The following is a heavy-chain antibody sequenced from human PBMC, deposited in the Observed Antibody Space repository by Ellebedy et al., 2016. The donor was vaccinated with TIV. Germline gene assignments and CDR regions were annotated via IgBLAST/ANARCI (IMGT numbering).Heavy chain of an antibody. CDR1: RGTFNNYA. CDR2: IIPKFGTA. V-gene: IGHV1-69*13. J-gene: IGHJ6*02. CDR3: ARARNERGYTYGGGRIYYYYAMEV. Sequence: AASVKVSCKTSRGTFNNYAITWVRQAPGQRLEWMGGIIPKFGTANYAQKFQGRVTITADEPTSTAYMELSSLRFEDRAVYYCARARNERGYTYGGGRIYYYYAMEVWGQGTTVIVSS. D-gene: IGHD5-18*01.